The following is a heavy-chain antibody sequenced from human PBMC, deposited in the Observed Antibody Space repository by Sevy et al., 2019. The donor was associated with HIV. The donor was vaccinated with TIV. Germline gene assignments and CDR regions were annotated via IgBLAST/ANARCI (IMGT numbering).Heavy chain of an antibody. CDR1: GGSIENNNFY. D-gene: IGHD2-15*01. J-gene: IGHJ4*02. CDR2: VFCSGSS. V-gene: IGHV4-39*01. Sequence: SETLSLTCAVSGGSIENNNFYWGWIRQPPGKGLEWIGSVFCSGSSYYSPSLKSRLTMSVETSRNRFSLRLSSVTAADTAVYYCARNPQWPLIDDFDFWGQGILVTVSS. CDR3: ARNPQWPLIDDFDF.